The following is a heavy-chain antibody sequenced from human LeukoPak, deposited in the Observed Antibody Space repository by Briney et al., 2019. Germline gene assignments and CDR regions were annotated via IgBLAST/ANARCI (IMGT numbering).Heavy chain of an antibody. CDR2: INHSGST. V-gene: IGHV4-34*01. D-gene: IGHD2-21*02. CDR1: GGSFSGYY. J-gene: IGHJ4*02. CDR3: ASGYCGGDCHPPFDY. Sequence: SETLSLTCAVYGGSFSGYYWSWIRQPPGKGLEWIGEINHSGSTNYNPSLKSRVTISVDTSKNQFSLKLSSVTAADTAVYYCASGYCGGDCHPPFDYWGQGTLVTVSS.